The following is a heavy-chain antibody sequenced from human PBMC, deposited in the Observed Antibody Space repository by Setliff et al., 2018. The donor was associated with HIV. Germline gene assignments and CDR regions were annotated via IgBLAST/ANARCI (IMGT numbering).Heavy chain of an antibody. CDR3: ARVNSDAFDV. CDR1: GYTFTSYG. V-gene: IGHV1-18*01. Sequence: GASVKVSCKASGYTFTSYGISWVRQAPGQGLEWVGWISVYSGNTNYAQKLQGRVTLTTDTSTSTAYMELSSLRSEDTAVYNCARVNSDAFDVWGQGTKVTVSS. J-gene: IGHJ3*01. CDR2: ISVYSGNT.